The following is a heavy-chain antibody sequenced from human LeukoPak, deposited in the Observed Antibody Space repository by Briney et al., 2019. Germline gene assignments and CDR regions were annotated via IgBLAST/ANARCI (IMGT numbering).Heavy chain of an antibody. Sequence: ASVKVSCKASGYTFTSYYMHWVRQAPGQGLEWMGIINPSGGSTSYAQKFQGRVTMTRDTSTSTVYMELSSLRSEDTAVYYCARDPDIVVVPAAINAFDIWGQGTMVTVSS. J-gene: IGHJ3*02. CDR3: ARDPDIVVVPAAINAFDI. V-gene: IGHV1-46*01. CDR2: INPSGGST. D-gene: IGHD2-2*02. CDR1: GYTFTSYY.